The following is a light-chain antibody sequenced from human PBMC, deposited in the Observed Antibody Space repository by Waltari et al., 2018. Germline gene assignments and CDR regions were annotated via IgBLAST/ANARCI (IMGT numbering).Light chain of an antibody. J-gene: IGLJ2*01. Sequence: NFMLTQPHSVSESPGKTVTISCTRSSGSIASHSVQWYQQRPGSAPPTVIYEENHRPSGVPDRFSGSIDSSSNSASLTISGLKTEDEADYYCQSYDSSNLVFGGGTKLTVL. CDR1: SGSIASHS. V-gene: IGLV6-57*03. CDR2: EEN. CDR3: QSYDSSNLV.